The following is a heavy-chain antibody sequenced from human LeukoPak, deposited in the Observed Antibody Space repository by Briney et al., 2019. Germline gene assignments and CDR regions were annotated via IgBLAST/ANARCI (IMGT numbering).Heavy chain of an antibody. CDR1: GGSFSGYY. Sequence: PSETLSLTCAVYGGSFSGYYWSWIRQPPGKGLEWIGEINHSGSTNYNPSLKSRATISVETSKNQFSLKLSSVTAADTAVYYCARGITTVVTLNWFDPWGQGTLVTVSS. CDR3: ARGITTVVTLNWFDP. CDR2: INHSGST. J-gene: IGHJ5*02. V-gene: IGHV4-34*01. D-gene: IGHD4-23*01.